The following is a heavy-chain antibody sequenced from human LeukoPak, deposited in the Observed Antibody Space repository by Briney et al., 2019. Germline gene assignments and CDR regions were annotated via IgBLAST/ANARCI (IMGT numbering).Heavy chain of an antibody. CDR3: ARDSTSGYSSGWYWFDP. Sequence: ASVKVSCKASGYTFTSYYMHWVRQAPGQGLEWMGIINPSGGSTSYAQKFQGRVTMTRDTSTSTVYMELSSLRSEDTAVYYCARDSTSGYSSGWYWFDPWGQGTLVTVSS. CDR2: INPSGGST. D-gene: IGHD6-19*01. CDR1: GYTFTSYY. V-gene: IGHV1-46*01. J-gene: IGHJ5*02.